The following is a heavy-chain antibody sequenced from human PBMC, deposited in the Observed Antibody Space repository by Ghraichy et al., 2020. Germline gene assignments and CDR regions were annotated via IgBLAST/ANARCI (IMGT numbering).Heavy chain of an antibody. CDR1: GFTFSSYA. CDR3: VRANRGLINPPKNFDY. D-gene: IGHD3-10*01. J-gene: IGHJ4*02. Sequence: GGSLRLSCSASGFTFSSYAMHWVRQAPGKGLEYVSTISSNGGSTNYADSVKGRFTISRDNSQNTLYLQMSSLRADDTAVYYCVRANRGLINPPKNFDYWGQGTLVTVSS. V-gene: IGHV3-64D*09. CDR2: ISSNGGST.